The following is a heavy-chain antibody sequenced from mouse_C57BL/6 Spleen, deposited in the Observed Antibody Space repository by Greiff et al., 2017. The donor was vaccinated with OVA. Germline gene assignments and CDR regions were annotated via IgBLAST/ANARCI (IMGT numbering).Heavy chain of an antibody. CDR3: ARAGDGFLYAMDY. V-gene: IGHV2-9-1*01. CDR2: IWPGGGT. CDR1: GFSFTSYA. Sequence: VMLVESGPGLAAPSQSLSITCTASGFSFTSYAISWVRQPPGQGLEWLGVIWPGGGTNNNSAPKSRLSISKDNSKSKVYLKMSSLQTDDTAMYYCARAGDGFLYAMDYWGQGTSVTVSS. D-gene: IGHD2-3*01. J-gene: IGHJ4*01.